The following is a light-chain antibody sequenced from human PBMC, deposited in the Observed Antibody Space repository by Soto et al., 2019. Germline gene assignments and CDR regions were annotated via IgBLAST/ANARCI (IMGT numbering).Light chain of an antibody. CDR1: QSISGY. CDR2: AAS. CDR3: QQSYSTPIT. Sequence: DLQMTQSPSSLSTSVGDRVIITCRASQSISGYLNWYQQKPGKAPKLLIYAASSLQSGVPSRFSGSGSGTDFTLTISSLQPEDFATYYCQQSYSTPITFGQGTRLEIK. V-gene: IGKV1-39*01. J-gene: IGKJ5*01.